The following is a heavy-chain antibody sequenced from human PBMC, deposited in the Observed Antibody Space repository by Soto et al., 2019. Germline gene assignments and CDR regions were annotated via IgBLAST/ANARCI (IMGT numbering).Heavy chain of an antibody. CDR1: GGSISSYY. CDR3: ASLYCSGGTCYLDY. CDR2: IYYSGSP. J-gene: IGHJ4*02. V-gene: IGHV4-59*01. D-gene: IGHD2-15*01. Sequence: SETLSLTCTVSGGSISSYYWSWIRQPPGKGLEWVGYIYYSGSPNYNPSLKSRVTISVDTSKNQFSLKLSSVTAADTAVYYCASLYCSGGTCYLDYWGQGTLVTVSS.